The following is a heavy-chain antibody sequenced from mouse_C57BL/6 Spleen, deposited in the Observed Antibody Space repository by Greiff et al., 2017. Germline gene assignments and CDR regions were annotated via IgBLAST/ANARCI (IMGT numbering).Heavy chain of an antibody. CDR3: TRDWAKGFAY. Sequence: QVQLQQSGAELVRPGASVTLSCKVSGYTFTDYEMHWVKQTPVHGLEWIGAIDPETGGTAYNQKVKGKAILTADKSYSTAYMELRSLTSKDSALYYCTRDWAKGFAYWGQGTLVTVSA. CDR1: GYTFTDYE. V-gene: IGHV1-15*01. CDR2: IDPETGGT. D-gene: IGHD4-1*01. J-gene: IGHJ3*01.